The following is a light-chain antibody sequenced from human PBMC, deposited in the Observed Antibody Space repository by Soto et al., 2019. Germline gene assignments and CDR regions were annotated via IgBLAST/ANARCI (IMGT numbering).Light chain of an antibody. J-gene: IGKJ5*01. CDR1: QSVLYSSNNKNY. V-gene: IGKV4-1*01. CDR3: QQYYSSPIT. Sequence: DIVMTQSPDSLAVSLGERATINCKSSQSVLYSSNNKNYFAWYQQKPGQPPKLLIYWASTRESGVPDRFSGSGSGTDFTLTISSLQAEDVAVYYCQQYYSSPITVGQGTRLEIK. CDR2: WAS.